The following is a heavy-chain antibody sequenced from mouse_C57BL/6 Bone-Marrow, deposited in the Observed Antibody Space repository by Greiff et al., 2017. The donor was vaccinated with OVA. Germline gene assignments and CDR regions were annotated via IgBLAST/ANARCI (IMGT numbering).Heavy chain of an antibody. D-gene: IGHD4-1*01. CDR1: GFTFSSYG. V-gene: IGHV5-6*02. J-gene: IGHJ3*01. Sequence: EVKLVESGGDLVKPGGSLKLSCAASGFTFSSYGMSWVRQTPDKRLEWVATISSGGSYTYYPDSVKGRFTISRDNAKNTLYLQMSSLKSEDTAMYYCARLGRGFAYWGQGTLVTVSA. CDR2: ISSGGSYT. CDR3: ARLGRGFAY.